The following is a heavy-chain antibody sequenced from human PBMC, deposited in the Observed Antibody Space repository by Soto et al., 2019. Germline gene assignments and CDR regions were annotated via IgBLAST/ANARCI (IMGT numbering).Heavy chain of an antibody. CDR1: GGSISGSDYY. V-gene: IGHV4-39*01. CDR3: ADMRGQWLPRD. J-gene: IGHJ4*02. CDR2: IYRTGTA. D-gene: IGHD6-19*01. Sequence: QLQLQESGPGLVEPSETLSLTCTVSGGSISGSDYYWAWIRQPPGKGLEWLGTIYRTGTAYYNPSLKSRVTLSVDTSKNQFFLNLNSVSAADTAVYFCADMRGQWLPRDWGQGTLVTVSS.